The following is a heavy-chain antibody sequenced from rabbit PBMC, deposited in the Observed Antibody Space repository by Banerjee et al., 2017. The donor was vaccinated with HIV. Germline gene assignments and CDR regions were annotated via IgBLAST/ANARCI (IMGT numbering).Heavy chain of an antibody. D-gene: IGHD6-1*01. Sequence: QSLEQSGGDLVKPGASLTLTCTASGFSFSNNYWICWVRQAPGKGPEWIACIYVDDGATYYASWAKGRFTISKTSSTTVTLQMTSLTAADTATYFCAREYGGDVGNAYATRLDLWGQGTLVTVS. CDR2: IYVDDGAT. CDR3: AREYGGDVGNAYATRLDL. V-gene: IGHV1S40*01. CDR1: GFSFSNNYW. J-gene: IGHJ3*01.